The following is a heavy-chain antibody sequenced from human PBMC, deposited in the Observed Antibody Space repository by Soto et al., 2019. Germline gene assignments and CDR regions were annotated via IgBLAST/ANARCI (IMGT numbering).Heavy chain of an antibody. CDR2: ISAHNGNT. CDR3: ARDRAFSNGYYGFYFDY. V-gene: IGHV1-18*01. J-gene: IGHJ4*02. D-gene: IGHD4-17*01. CDR1: GYTFTSYG. Sequence: HLVQSGAEVKKPGASVKVSCKASGYTFTSYGITWVRQPPGQGLEWMGWISAHNGNTNYAQKFQDRVTMTTDTSTSTAYMELRSLRSDDTAMYYCARDRAFSNGYYGFYFDYWGQGSLVTVSS.